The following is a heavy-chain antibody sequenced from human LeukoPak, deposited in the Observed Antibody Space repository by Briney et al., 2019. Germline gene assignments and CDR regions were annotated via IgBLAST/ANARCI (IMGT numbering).Heavy chain of an antibody. Sequence: SETLSLTCTVSGGSISSHYWTWIRQPPGKGLEWIGYIYYSGSTNYNPSLKSRVTMSVDTSKNQFSLNLSSVTAADTAVYYCARTSSGWYWGQGILVTVSP. J-gene: IGHJ4*02. V-gene: IGHV4-59*11. CDR1: GGSISSHY. CDR3: ARTSSGWY. CDR2: IYYSGST. D-gene: IGHD3-22*01.